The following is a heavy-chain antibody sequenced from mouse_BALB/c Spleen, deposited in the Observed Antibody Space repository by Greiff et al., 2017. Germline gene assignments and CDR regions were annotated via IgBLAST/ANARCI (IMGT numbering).Heavy chain of an antibody. CDR3: ARKYGKAHFDY. CDR2: IVLANGNT. D-gene: IGHD2-10*02. Sequence: EVQLMESGAELVKPGASVKFSCTASGFDINDTYMHWVKQRPEQGVEWSGRIVLANGNTKYDPKFQGKATITADTSSNTAYLQLSSLTSEDTAVYYSARKYGKAHFDYWGQGTTLTVSS. J-gene: IGHJ2*01. CDR1: GFDINDTY. V-gene: IGHV14-3*02.